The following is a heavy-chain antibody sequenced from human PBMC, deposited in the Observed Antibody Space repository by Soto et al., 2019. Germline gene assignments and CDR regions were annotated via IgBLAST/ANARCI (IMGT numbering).Heavy chain of an antibody. J-gene: IGHJ4*02. Sequence: QVQLVQSGGEVRKPGASVKVSCKASGYTFDIYGISWVRQVPGQGPEWMGWISADNGDTKYAQKFQGRVLMTTDTSTSPAYMELRSLRSDDTAVYFCARDRSYYYESSGYPFDYWGQGTLVSVSS. CDR1: GYTFDIYG. CDR2: ISADNGDT. CDR3: ARDRSYYYESSGYPFDY. V-gene: IGHV1-18*01. D-gene: IGHD3-22*01.